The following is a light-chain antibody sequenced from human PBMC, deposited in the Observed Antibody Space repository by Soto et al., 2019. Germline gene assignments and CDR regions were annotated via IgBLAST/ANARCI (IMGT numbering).Light chain of an antibody. J-gene: IGLJ1*01. V-gene: IGLV2-14*01. CDR2: DVS. Sequence: QSARTQPASVSGAPGESLTISCTGTSSDVGGYNYASWYQQHPGKAPKLMIYDVSNRPSGVSNRFSGSKSGNTAYLTISGLQAEDEADYYCSSYTSSSTRVFGTGTKVTVL. CDR3: SSYTSSSTRV. CDR1: SSDVGGYNY.